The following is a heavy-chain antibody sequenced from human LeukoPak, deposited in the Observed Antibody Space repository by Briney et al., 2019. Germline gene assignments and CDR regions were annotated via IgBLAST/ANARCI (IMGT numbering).Heavy chain of an antibody. CDR3: ASWEKYYYGSGDFDY. V-gene: IGHV1-69*04. J-gene: IGHJ4*02. CDR1: GGTFSSYA. D-gene: IGHD3-10*01. CDR2: IIPILSIA. Sequence: VKVSCKASGGTFSSYAISWVRQAPGQGLEWMGRIIPILSIANYAQKSQGRVTITADKSTSTAYMELSSLRSEDTAVYYCASWEKYYYGSGDFDYWGQGTLVTVSS.